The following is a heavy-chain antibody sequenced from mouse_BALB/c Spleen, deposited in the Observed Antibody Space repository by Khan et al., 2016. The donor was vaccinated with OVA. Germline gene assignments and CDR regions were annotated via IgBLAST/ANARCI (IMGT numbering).Heavy chain of an antibody. CDR2: INPTSGNT. V-gene: IGHV1-7*01. Sequence: QVQLQQSGAELAKPGASVKMSCTASGYTFTSYWMHWIKQRPGQGLEWIGYINPTSGNTDYNQKFKDKATLTADKSSSTAYMQLSRLQSDDSAVYYCAKERIDYWGQGTALTVSA. CDR3: AKERIDY. CDR1: GYTFTSYW. D-gene: IGHD1-3*01. J-gene: IGHJ2*01.